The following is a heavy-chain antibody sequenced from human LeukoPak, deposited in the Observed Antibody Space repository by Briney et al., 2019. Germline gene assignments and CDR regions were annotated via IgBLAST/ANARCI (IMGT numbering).Heavy chain of an antibody. CDR2: SYYSGST. CDR3: ARAVTGTEMGHYYYGMDV. J-gene: IGHJ6*02. Sequence: SETLSLTCTVSGGSSSSYYWSLIRQPPGKGLEWIGNSYYSGSTNYNPSLKSRVTISVDTSKNQFSLKLSSVTAADTAVYYCARAVTGTEMGHYYYGMDVWGQGTTVTVSS. V-gene: IGHV4-59*01. D-gene: IGHD1-20*01. CDR1: GGSSSSYY.